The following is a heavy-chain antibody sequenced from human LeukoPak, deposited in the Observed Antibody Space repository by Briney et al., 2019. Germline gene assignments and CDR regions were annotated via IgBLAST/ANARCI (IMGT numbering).Heavy chain of an antibody. V-gene: IGHV3-66*01. J-gene: IGHJ6*02. CDR2: IYSDGST. D-gene: IGHD1-26*01. CDR1: GFTVSNNH. Sequence: GGSLRLSCAASGFTVSNNHMSWVRQAPGKGLEWVSVIYSDGSTYYADSVKGRFTISRDNSKNTLYLQMNNLRVEDTAVYSCARAWWELPYYYYYGMDVWGQGTTVTVSS. CDR3: ARAWWELPYYYYYGMDV.